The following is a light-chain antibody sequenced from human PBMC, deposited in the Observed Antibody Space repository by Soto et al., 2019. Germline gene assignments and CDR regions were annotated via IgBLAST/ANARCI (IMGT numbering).Light chain of an antibody. CDR2: GNS. J-gene: IGLJ1*01. CDR3: QSYDSSLSNV. Sequence: QSVLTQPPSVSGAPGQRVTISCTGSSSNIGAGYDVHWYQQLPGTAPKLLIYGNSNRPSGVPDRFSGSKSGTSASLAITGLQAEDEAHYYCQSYDSSLSNVFGTGTKVTVL. V-gene: IGLV1-40*01. CDR1: SSNIGAGYD.